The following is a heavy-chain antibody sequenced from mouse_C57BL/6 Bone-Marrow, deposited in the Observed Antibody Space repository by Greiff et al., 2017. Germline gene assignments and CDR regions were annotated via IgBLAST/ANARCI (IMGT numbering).Heavy chain of an antibody. CDR2: ISYDGSN. CDR1: GYSITSGYY. J-gene: IGHJ4*01. V-gene: IGHV3-6*01. CDR3: AREGYYYAMDY. Sequence: ESGPGLVKPSQSLSLTCSVTGYSITSGYYWNWIRQFPGNKLEWMGYISYDGSNNYNPSLKNRISITRDTSKNQVFLKLNSVTTEDTATYYCAREGYYYAMDYWGQGTSVTVSS. D-gene: IGHD2-14*01.